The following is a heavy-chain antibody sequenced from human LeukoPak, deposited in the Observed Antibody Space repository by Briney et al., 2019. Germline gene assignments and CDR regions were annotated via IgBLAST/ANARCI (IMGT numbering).Heavy chain of an antibody. Sequence: GSSVKVSCKASGGTFSSYAISWVRQAPGQGLEWMGRIIPILGIASYAQKFQGRVTITADKSTSTAYMELSSLRSEDTAVYYCARVPTYYYDSSGYVQDYWGQGTLVTVSS. CDR1: GGTFSSYA. J-gene: IGHJ4*02. D-gene: IGHD3-22*01. CDR2: IIPILGIA. V-gene: IGHV1-69*04. CDR3: ARVPTYYYDSSGYVQDY.